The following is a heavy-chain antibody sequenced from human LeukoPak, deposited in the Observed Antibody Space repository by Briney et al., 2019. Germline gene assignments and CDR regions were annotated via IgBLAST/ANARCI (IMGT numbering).Heavy chain of an antibody. D-gene: IGHD7-27*01. V-gene: IGHV3-48*02. J-gene: IGHJ4*02. Sequence: GGSLRLSCAASGFTFSSYSMNWVRQAPGKGLEWVSYISSSSSTIYYADSVKGRFTISRDNAKNSLYLRMNSLRDEDTAVYYCARSLGIGDYWGQGTLVTVSS. CDR3: ARSLGIGDY. CDR2: ISSSSSTI. CDR1: GFTFSSYS.